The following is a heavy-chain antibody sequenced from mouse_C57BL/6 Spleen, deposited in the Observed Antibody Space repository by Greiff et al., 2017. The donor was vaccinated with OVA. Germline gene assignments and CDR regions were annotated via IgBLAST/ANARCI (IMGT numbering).Heavy chain of an antibody. J-gene: IGHJ4*01. CDR3: ARYYYGSSYEVYYAMDY. Sequence: VQLQQSGAELVKPGASVKMSCKASGYTFTSYWITWVKQRPGQGLEWIGDIYPGSGSTNYNEKFKSKATLTVDTSSSTAYMQLSSLTSEDSAVYYCARYYYGSSYEVYYAMDYWGQGTSVTVSS. CDR1: GYTFTSYW. D-gene: IGHD1-1*01. CDR2: IYPGSGST. V-gene: IGHV1-55*01.